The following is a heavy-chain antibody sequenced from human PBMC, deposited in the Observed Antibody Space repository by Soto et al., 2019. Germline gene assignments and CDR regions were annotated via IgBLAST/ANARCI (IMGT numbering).Heavy chain of an antibody. D-gene: IGHD3-3*01. Sequence: ASVKVSCKASGYTFTSYYMHWVRQAPGQGLEWMGIINPSGGSTSYAQKFQGRVTMTRDTSTSTVYMELSSLRSEDTAVYYCARDQATTIFGVVIRAGWFDPWGQGTLVTVSS. CDR2: INPSGGST. CDR1: GYTFTSYY. CDR3: ARDQATTIFGVVIRAGWFDP. V-gene: IGHV1-46*01. J-gene: IGHJ5*02.